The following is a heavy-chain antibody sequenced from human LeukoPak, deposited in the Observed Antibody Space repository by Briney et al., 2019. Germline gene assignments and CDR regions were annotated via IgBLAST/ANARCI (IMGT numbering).Heavy chain of an antibody. D-gene: IGHD2/OR15-2a*01. Sequence: PGGSLRLSCAASGFTFSSYAMHWVRQAPGKGLEYVSAISSNGGSTYYANSVKGRFTISRDNSKNTLYLRMGSLRAEDMAVYYCARRDKLSSFDYWGQGTLVTVSS. V-gene: IGHV3-64*01. J-gene: IGHJ4*02. CDR3: ARRDKLSSFDY. CDR1: GFTFSSYA. CDR2: ISSNGGST.